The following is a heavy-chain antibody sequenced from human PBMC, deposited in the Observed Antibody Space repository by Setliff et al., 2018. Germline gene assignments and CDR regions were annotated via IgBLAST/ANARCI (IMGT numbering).Heavy chain of an antibody. Sequence: SETLSLTCAVYGGSFSGYYWSWIRQPPGKGLEWIGEINHSGSTNYNPSLKSRVTISVDTSKNQFSLKLSSVTAADTAVYYCARDRVAAAGEIRYYFDYWGQGTLVTVSS. D-gene: IGHD6-13*01. V-gene: IGHV4-34*01. CDR1: GGSFSGYY. CDR2: INHSGST. J-gene: IGHJ4*02. CDR3: ARDRVAAAGEIRYYFDY.